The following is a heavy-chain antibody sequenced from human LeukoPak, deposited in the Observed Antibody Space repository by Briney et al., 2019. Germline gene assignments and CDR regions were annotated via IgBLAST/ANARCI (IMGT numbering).Heavy chain of an antibody. CDR1: GFTFSSYS. V-gene: IGHV3-21*04. CDR2: ISSSSSYI. D-gene: IGHD6-13*01. CDR3: AKDGGSSWYPQSFDY. J-gene: IGHJ4*02. Sequence: GGSLRLSCAASGFTFSSYSMNWVRQAPGKGLEWVSSISSSSSYIYYADSVKGRFTISRDNAKNTLYLQMNSLRAEDTAVYYCAKDGGSSWYPQSFDYWGQGTLVTVSS.